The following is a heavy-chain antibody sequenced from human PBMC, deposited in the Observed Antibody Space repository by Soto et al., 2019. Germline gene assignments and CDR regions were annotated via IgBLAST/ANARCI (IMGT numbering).Heavy chain of an antibody. CDR1: GHTFND. CDR2: ITGGGHT. V-gene: IGHV3-23*01. Sequence: EVQVLESGGGLVQPGGSLRLSCSASGHTFNDINWVRQAPGKGLEWISRITGGGHTDYVDSVKGRFTISRDNSKNTVYLQMNSLRADDTVVYYCAKDRSGWGCFDILGQGTVFTVSS. J-gene: IGHJ3*02. CDR3: AKDRSGWGCFDI. D-gene: IGHD3-16*01.